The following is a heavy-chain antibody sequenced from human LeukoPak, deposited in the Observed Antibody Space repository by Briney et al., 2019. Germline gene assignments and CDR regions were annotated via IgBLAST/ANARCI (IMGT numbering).Heavy chain of an antibody. D-gene: IGHD3-22*01. J-gene: IGHJ4*02. V-gene: IGHV1-46*01. Sequence: ASVKVSCKASGYTFTSYYMHWVRQAPGQGLEWMGIINPGGGSTSYAQKFQGRVTVTRDTSTSTVYMELSSLRSEDTAVYYCARAFHYYDSSAESGYFDYWGQGTLVTVSS. CDR1: GYTFTSYY. CDR3: ARAFHYYDSSAESGYFDY. CDR2: INPGGGST.